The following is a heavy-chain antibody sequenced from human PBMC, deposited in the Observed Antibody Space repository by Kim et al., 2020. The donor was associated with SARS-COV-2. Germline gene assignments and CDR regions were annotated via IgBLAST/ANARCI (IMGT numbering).Heavy chain of an antibody. CDR3: ARGKYFDY. V-gene: IGHV1-8*01. CDR2: GNQ. Sequence: GNQGSPRRFQGRVTMTRDTSMSTAYMELSSLRSEDTAVYYCARGKYFDYWGQGTLVTVSS. J-gene: IGHJ4*02.